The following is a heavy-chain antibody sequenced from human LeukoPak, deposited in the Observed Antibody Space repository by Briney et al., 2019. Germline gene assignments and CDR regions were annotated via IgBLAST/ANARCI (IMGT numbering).Heavy chain of an antibody. CDR3: ARYEPSLVPAAIGAFDI. CDR1: GYTFTSYG. Sequence: GASVKVSCKASGYTFTSYGISWVRQAPGQGLEWMGWISAYNGNTNYAQKLQGRVTMTTDTSTSTAYMELRSLRSDDTAVYYCARYEPSLVPAAIGAFDIWGQGTMVTVSS. D-gene: IGHD2-2*02. CDR2: ISAYNGNT. J-gene: IGHJ3*02. V-gene: IGHV1-18*01.